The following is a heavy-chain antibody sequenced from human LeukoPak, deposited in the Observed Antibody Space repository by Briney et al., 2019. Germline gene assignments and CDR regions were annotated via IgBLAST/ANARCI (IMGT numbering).Heavy chain of an antibody. J-gene: IGHJ4*02. CDR2: IYPDDSDT. CDR3: ARRSYGGKDFDQ. D-gene: IGHD4-23*01. V-gene: IGHV5-51*01. CDR1: RYGFTRYW. Sequence: ESLKPSRNSSRYGFTRYWIAWVRQMPGKSLEWMGIIYPDDSDTRYSPSFQGQVTISADKFISNAYLQWSSLKASDTAMYYCARRSYGGKDFDQWGQGTLVTVSS.